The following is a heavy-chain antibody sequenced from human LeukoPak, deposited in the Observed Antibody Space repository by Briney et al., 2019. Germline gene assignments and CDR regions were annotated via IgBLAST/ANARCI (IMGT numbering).Heavy chain of an antibody. CDR3: ARWSTVTTSIDY. CDR2: INPNSGGT. CDR1: GYTFTGYY. D-gene: IGHD4-11*01. J-gene: IGHJ4*02. V-gene: IGHV1-2*02. Sequence: ASVKVSCKASGYTFTGYYMHWVRQAPGQGLEWMGWINPNSGGTNYAQKLQGRVTMTRDTSISTAYMELSRLRSDDTAVYYCARWSTVTTSIDYWGQGTLVTVSS.